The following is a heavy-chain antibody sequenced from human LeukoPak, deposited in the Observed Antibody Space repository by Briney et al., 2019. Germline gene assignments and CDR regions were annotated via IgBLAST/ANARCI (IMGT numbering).Heavy chain of an antibody. Sequence: ASETLSPTCTVSGGSTNNYYWSWIRQSAGKGLEWIAYIHYSGSTNYNPSLKSRVTISVDTSKSQFSLRLSSVTAADTAVYYCASRRGTNYYYYMDVWGKGTTVTVSS. CDR2: IHYSGST. D-gene: IGHD1-14*01. V-gene: IGHV4-59*12. CDR3: ASRRGTNYYYYMDV. CDR1: GGSTNNYY. J-gene: IGHJ6*03.